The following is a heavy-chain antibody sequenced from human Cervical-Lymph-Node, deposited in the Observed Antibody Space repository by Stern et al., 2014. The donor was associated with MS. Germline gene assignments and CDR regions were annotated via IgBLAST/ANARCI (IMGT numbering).Heavy chain of an antibody. V-gene: IGHV4-30-4*01. CDR1: GGSISSPDYY. J-gene: IGHJ6*02. CDR3: ARGDYSYGMDV. Sequence: QVQLQESGPGLVKPSQTLSLTCTVSGGSISSPDYYWRWIRQPPGTGLEWFGYIYCSGSSFDNPSLKSRLTISVDTSKSQFSLQLSSVTAADTAVYYCARGDYSYGMDVWAQGTTVTVSS. D-gene: IGHD3-10*01. CDR2: IYCSGSS.